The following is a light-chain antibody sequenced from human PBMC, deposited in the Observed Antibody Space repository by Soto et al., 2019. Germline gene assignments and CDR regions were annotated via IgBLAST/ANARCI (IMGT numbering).Light chain of an antibody. CDR2: GAS. CDR1: QSLSSSY. CDR3: QQYGSSGT. J-gene: IGKJ1*01. Sequence: ENVLTQSPCTLSLSPGERATLSCRASQSLSSSYLAWYQQKPGHAPSLLIYGASSRATGIPDRLSGSGSGTDFTLTISRLEPEDFPVYYCQQYGSSGTFGQGTKVDIK. V-gene: IGKV3-20*01.